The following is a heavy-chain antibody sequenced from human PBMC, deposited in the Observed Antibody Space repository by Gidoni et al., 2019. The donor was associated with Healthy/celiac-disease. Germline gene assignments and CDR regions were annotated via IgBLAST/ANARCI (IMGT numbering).Heavy chain of an antibody. D-gene: IGHD1-26*01. CDR2: INPSGGST. Sequence: QVQLVQSGAEVKKPGASVNVSCKASGYTFTSYYMHWVRQAPGQGLEWMGIINPSGGSTSYAQKFQGRVTMTRDTSTSTVYMELSSLRSEDTAVYYCARAGGATHWFDPWGQGTLVTVSS. V-gene: IGHV1-46*01. CDR1: GYTFTSYY. CDR3: ARAGGATHWFDP. J-gene: IGHJ5*02.